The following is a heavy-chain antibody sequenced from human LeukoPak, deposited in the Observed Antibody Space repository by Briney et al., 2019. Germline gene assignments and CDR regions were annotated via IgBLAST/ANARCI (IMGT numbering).Heavy chain of an antibody. D-gene: IGHD1-1*01. Sequence: SETLSLTCVVSGYSISNDYYWGWIRQPPGKGLEWVGNIYHSGGSYYNPSLKSRVTILVDTSKNQFSLKLSSVTAADTAVYYCAKAGTTGIHHWFDPWGQGNLVTVSS. J-gene: IGHJ5*02. CDR1: GYSISNDYY. V-gene: IGHV4-38-2*01. CDR2: IYHSGGS. CDR3: AKAGTTGIHHWFDP.